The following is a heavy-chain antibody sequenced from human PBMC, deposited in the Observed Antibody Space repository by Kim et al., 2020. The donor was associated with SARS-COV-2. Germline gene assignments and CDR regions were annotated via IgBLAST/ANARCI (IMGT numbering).Heavy chain of an antibody. CDR3: TTTDWYSSSWFYYYYYGMDV. Sequence: GGSLRLSCAASGFTFSNAWMSWVRQAPGKGLEWVGRIKSKTDGGTTDYAAPVKGRFTISRDDSKNTLYLQMNSLKTEDTAVYYCTTTDWYSSSWFYYYYYGMDVWGQGTTVTVFS. CDR1: GFTFSNAW. J-gene: IGHJ6*02. CDR2: IKSKTDGGTT. V-gene: IGHV3-15*01. D-gene: IGHD6-13*01.